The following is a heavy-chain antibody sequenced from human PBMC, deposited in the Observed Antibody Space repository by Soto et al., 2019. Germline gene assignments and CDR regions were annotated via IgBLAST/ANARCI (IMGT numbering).Heavy chain of an antibody. D-gene: IGHD2-15*01. CDR1: GFTFSSYE. CDR3: ARDTWAGGGSVTFDY. Sequence: EVQLVESGGGLVQPGGSLRLSCAASGFTFSSYEMNWVRQAPGKGLEWVSYISSSGSSIYYADSVKGRLTISRDNAKNSVYLQMNSLRAEDTAVYYCARDTWAGGGSVTFDYWCQGTLVTVSS. J-gene: IGHJ4*02. V-gene: IGHV3-48*03. CDR2: ISSSGSSI.